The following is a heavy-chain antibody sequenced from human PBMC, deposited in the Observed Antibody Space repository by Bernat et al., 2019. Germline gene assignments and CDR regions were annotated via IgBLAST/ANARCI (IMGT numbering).Heavy chain of an antibody. CDR3: ARDLVVVVPAQASLRYYYYYGMDV. V-gene: IGHV3-48*01. Sequence: EVQLVESGGGLVQPGGSLRLSCAASGFTFSSYSMNWVRQAPGKGLEWVSYISSISSTIYYADSVKGRFTISRDNAKNSLYLQMNSLRAEDTAVYYCARDLVVVVPAQASLRYYYYYGMDVWGQGTTVTVSS. CDR2: ISSISSTI. J-gene: IGHJ6*02. D-gene: IGHD2-2*01. CDR1: GFTFSSYS.